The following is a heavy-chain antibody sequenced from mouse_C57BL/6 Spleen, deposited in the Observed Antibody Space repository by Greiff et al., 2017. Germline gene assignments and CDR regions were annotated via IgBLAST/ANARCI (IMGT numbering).Heavy chain of an antibody. D-gene: IGHD3-2*02. J-gene: IGHJ4*01. Sequence: EVKLVESGGGLVKPGGSLKLSCAASGFTFSDYGMHWVRQAPAKGLEWVAYISSGSSTIYYADTVKGRFTISRDNAKNTLFLQMTSLRSEDTAMYYCARRDSSGYARDYWGQGTSVTVSS. CDR1: GFTFSDYG. V-gene: IGHV5-17*01. CDR2: ISSGSSTI. CDR3: ARRDSSGYARDY.